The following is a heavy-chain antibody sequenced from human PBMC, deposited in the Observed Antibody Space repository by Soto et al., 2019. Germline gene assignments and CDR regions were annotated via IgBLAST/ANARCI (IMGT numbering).Heavy chain of an antibody. J-gene: IGHJ3*01. CDR1: GFTFSSSG. Sequence: EGRLLQSGGGLVQPGASLRLSCAASGFTFSSSGMSWVRQAPGKGLEWVSSISIRGDYRYYADSVKGRFTISRDNSKNTLYLQMSSLTAEDTALYYCANHGGFDFWGQGTMVAVSS. CDR2: ISIRGDYR. V-gene: IGHV3-23*01. CDR3: ANHGGFDF. D-gene: IGHD4-17*01.